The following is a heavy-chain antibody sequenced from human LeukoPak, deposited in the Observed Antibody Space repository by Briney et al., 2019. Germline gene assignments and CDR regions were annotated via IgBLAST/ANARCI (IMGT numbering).Heavy chain of an antibody. J-gene: IGHJ6*03. V-gene: IGHV1-24*01. CDR3: ATDLSADYYYYMDV. Sequence: GASVKVSCKVSGYTLTELSMHWVRQAPGKGLEWMGGFDPEDGETIYAQKFQGRVTMTEDTSTDTAYMELSSLRSEDTAVYYCATDLSADYYYYMDVXGKGTTVTVSS. CDR1: GYTLTELS. CDR2: FDPEDGET. D-gene: IGHD2-2*01.